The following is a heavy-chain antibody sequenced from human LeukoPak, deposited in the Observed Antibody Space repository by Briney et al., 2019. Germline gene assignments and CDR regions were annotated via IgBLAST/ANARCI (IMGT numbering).Heavy chain of an antibody. J-gene: IGHJ4*02. CDR2: IYYSGST. V-gene: IGHV4-31*03. CDR1: GGSISSGYY. CDR3: TRDTCY. Sequence: PSETLSLTCTVSGGSISSGYYWTWIRQHPGKGLEWIGYIYYSGSTSYNPSLKSRVTISVDTSKNQFSLKLSSVAAADTAVYYCTRDTCYWGQGTLVTVSS.